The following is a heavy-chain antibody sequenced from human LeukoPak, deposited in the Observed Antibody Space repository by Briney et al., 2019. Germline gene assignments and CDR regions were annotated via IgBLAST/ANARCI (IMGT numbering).Heavy chain of an antibody. J-gene: IGHJ2*01. CDR3: ARVFPPHWYFDL. CDR2: ISCYDGTT. D-gene: IGHD3-10*02. CDR1: GYTFRSHA. Sequence: GSVKVSCEASGYTFRSHAISWVRQAPGQGLEWMGWISCYDGTTKYTQKFQGRVTLTTDTSTRTAYMELRNLRSDDTAVYYCARVFPPHWYFDLWGRGTLVTVSS. V-gene: IGHV1-18*01.